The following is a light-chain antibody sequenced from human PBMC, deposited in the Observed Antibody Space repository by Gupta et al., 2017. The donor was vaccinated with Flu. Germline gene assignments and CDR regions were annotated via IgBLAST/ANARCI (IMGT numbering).Light chain of an antibody. J-gene: IGLJ2*01. CDR2: EVS. CDR3: SSYTSSNTLVLL. Sequence: QSALTQPASVSGSPGQSITIPCTGTSGDLGAYNSVSWYQQHPGTATKLMIYEVSNRPSAVSNRFSFSKSGSTASLTISVLQAEDEADYYCSSYTSSNTLVLLFGGGTKLSVV. V-gene: IGLV2-14*01. CDR1: SGDLGAYNS.